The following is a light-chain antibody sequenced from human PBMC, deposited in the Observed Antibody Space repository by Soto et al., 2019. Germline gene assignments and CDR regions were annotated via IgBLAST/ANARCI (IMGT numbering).Light chain of an antibody. J-gene: IGLJ1*01. CDR2: EVN. Sequence: QSALTQPASVSGSPGQSITISCTGTSSDVGGYNYVSWYQQYPGKAPKLMIYEVNKRPSGVSNRFSGYKSGNTASLTISGLQAEDDADYYCSSYATRSFDVFGTGTKLTVL. CDR3: SSYATRSFDV. V-gene: IGLV2-14*01. CDR1: SSDVGGYNY.